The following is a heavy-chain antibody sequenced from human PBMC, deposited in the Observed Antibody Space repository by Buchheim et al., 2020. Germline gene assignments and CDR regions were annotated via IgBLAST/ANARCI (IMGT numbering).Heavy chain of an antibody. V-gene: IGHV4-4*02. CDR1: GDSISSSRW. CDR2: IYHTGDT. J-gene: IGHJ4*02. CDR3: GDPPAAA. Sequence: VQLQESGPRLVKPSGTLSLTCAVSGDSISSSRWWTWVRQPPGKGLEWIGEIYHTGDTNYNASLGGRVTISIDKSRNQFSLGLTSVTDTDTAVYYCGDPPAAAWGQGTL. D-gene: IGHD2-15*01.